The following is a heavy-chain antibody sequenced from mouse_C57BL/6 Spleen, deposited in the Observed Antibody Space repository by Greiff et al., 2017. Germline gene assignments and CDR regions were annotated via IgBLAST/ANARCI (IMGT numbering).Heavy chain of an antibody. CDR2: INPNNGGT. D-gene: IGHD2-3*01. CDR1: GYTFTDYY. J-gene: IGHJ2*01. CDR3: ANDGSFDY. V-gene: IGHV1-26*01. Sequence: VQLQQSGPELVKPGASVKISCKASGYTFTDYYMNWVKQSHGKSLEWIGDINPNNGGTSYNQKFKGKATLTVDKSSSTAYIELRSLTSEDSAVYYCANDGSFDYWGQGTTLTVSS.